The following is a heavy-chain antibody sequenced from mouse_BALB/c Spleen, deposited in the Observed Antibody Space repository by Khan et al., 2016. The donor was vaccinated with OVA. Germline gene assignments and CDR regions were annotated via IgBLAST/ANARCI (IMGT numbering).Heavy chain of an antibody. CDR3: ARGSYGNSFAS. V-gene: IGHV9-2-1*01. Sequence: QIQLVQSGPELKKPGETVKISCKASGYSFTDYSIHWVKQAPGKGLKWVGWINTETGAPTYADDFEGRFAFSLEAAAPPAFLQINNVTDEDTASYFCARGSYGNSFASWGQGTLVTVSA. CDR2: INTETGAP. D-gene: IGHD2-1*01. J-gene: IGHJ3*01. CDR1: GYSFTDYS.